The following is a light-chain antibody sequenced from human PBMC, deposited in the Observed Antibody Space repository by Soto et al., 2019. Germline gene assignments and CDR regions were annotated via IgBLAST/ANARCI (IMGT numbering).Light chain of an antibody. V-gene: IGLV2-14*01. CDR2: EVS. CDR1: SSDIGGYNY. J-gene: IGLJ2*01. CDR3: SSYASSSTI. Sequence: QSALTKPASVSGSPGQSITIYCTGTSSDIGGYNYVSWYQQHPGKAPKLIIYEVSYRPSGVSNRFSGSKSGNTASLTISGLQADDEADYYCSSYASSSTIFAGGTKLTVL.